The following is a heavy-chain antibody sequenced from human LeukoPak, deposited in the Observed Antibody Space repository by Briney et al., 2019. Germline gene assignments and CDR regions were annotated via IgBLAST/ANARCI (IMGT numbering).Heavy chain of an antibody. V-gene: IGHV1-46*01. CDR3: ARDWGSGWKN. Sequence: ASVKVSCKASGGTFSSYAISWVRQAPGQGLEWMGIINPSGGSTSYAQKFQGRVTMTRDTSTSTVYMELSSLRSEDTAVYYCARDWGSGWKNWGQGTLVTVSS. D-gene: IGHD6-19*01. J-gene: IGHJ4*02. CDR1: GGTFSSYA. CDR2: INPSGGST.